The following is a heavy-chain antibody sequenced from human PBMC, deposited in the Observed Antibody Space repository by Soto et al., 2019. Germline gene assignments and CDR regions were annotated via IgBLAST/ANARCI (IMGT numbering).Heavy chain of an antibody. J-gene: IGHJ4*02. CDR1: GFTFSGSA. CDR3: TTPAGSGYGD. CDR2: IRSKANSYAT. V-gene: IGHV3-73*02. D-gene: IGHD5-12*01. Sequence: EVQLVESGGGLVQPGGSLKLSCAASGFTFSGSAMHWVRQASGKGLEWVGRIRSKANSYATAYAASVKGRFTISRDDSKNTAYLQMNSLKTEDTAVYYCTTPAGSGYGDWGQGTLVTVSS.